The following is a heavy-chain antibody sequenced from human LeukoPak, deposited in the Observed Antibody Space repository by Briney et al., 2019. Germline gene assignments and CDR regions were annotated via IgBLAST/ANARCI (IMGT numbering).Heavy chain of an antibody. J-gene: IGHJ4*02. V-gene: IGHV1-8*01. CDR3: ARGVSQWLVLPPFDY. Sequence: GASVTVSCKASGYTFTSYDINWVRQAPGQGLEWMGWMNPNSGNTGYAQKFQGRVTMTRDTSISTAYMELSRLRSDDTAVYYCARGVSQWLVLPPFDYWGQGTLVTVSS. CDR2: MNPNSGNT. D-gene: IGHD6-19*01. CDR1: GYTFTSYD.